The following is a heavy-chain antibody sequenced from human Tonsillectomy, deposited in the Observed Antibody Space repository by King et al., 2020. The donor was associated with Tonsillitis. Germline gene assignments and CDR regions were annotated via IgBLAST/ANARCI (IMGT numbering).Heavy chain of an antibody. CDR1: GFTFSSYA. D-gene: IGHD6-19*01. J-gene: IGHJ4*02. V-gene: IGHV3-23*04. CDR2: ISGSSDST. CDR3: AKLPHSSGWSSPFDY. Sequence: VQLVESGGGLVQPGGSLRLSCAASGFTFSSYAMGWVRQAPGKGLEWVSTISGSSDSTYYPDSVKGLFTISRDNSNHTLYLKMHSLRPEDTALYYCAKLPHSSGWSSPFDYWGQGTLVTVSS.